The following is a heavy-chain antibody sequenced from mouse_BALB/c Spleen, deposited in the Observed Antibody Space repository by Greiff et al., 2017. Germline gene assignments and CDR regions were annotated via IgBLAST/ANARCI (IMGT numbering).Heavy chain of an antibody. V-gene: IGHV5-6*01. D-gene: IGHD2-1*01. J-gene: IGHJ4*01. Sequence: EVQGVESGGDLVKPGGSLKLSCAASGFTFSSYGMSWVRQTPDKRLEWVATISSGGSYTYYPDSVKGRFTISRDNAKNTLYLQMSSLKSEDTAMYYCARRGYGNYGDAMDYWGQGTSVTVSS. CDR3: ARRGYGNYGDAMDY. CDR1: GFTFSSYG. CDR2: ISSGGSYT.